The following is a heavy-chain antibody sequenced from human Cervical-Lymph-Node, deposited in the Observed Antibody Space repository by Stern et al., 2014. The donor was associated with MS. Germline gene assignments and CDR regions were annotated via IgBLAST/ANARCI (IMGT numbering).Heavy chain of an antibody. J-gene: IGHJ5*02. CDR2: MNPNSGNT. CDR3: ARGRRTRGVRGGAFFDP. CDR1: GYTFTSYA. D-gene: IGHD3-16*01. V-gene: IGHV1-8*01. Sequence: QVQLVQSGAEVKKPGASVKVSCKASGYTFTSYAINWVRQATGQGLEWMGWMNPNSGNTGYAQKFQGRVTMTRNTSISTAYMELSSLRSEDTAVYYCARGRRTRGVRGGAFFDPWGQGTLVTVSS.